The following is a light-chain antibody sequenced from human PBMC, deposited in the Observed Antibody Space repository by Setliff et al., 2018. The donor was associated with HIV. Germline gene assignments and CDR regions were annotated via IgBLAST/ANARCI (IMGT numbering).Light chain of an antibody. V-gene: IGLV2-14*03. J-gene: IGLJ1*01. CDR2: DVR. CDR1: SSDIGDYSY. CDR3: SSYRRSVTPLV. Sequence: ALTQPASVSGSPGQSITISCTGTSSDIGDYSYVSWYQHHPGKAPKLIIFDVRNRPSGVSNRFSASKSGTTASLTISGLQAEDEADYYCSSYRRSVTPLVFGTGTKVTVL.